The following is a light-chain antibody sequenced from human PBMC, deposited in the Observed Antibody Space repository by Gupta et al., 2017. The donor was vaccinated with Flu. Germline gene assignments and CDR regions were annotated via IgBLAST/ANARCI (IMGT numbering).Light chain of an antibody. CDR1: GISVPRHQD. J-gene: IGLJ2*01. Sequence: CTATGISVPRHQDHSWSQHHLGKPPTLIIYPVTNRPKGFSIRFSGSKSGNTASLTVSELQADDEADYFCSSYTSGGTLVIFDGGTKLTV. V-gene: IGLV2-14*01. CDR3: SSYTSGGTLVI. CDR2: PVT.